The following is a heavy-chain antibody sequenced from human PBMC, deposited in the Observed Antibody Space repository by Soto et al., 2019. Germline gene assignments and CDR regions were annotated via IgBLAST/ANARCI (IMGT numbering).Heavy chain of an antibody. J-gene: IGHJ6*02. CDR3: ARHHGSPGSYFGLDV. CDR1: GGSISSGYYY. Sequence: SETLSLTCSVSGGSISSGYYYWSWIRQPPGKGLEWIGNIYYSGNTYYNPSLKSRLIISADKSIDTAYLQWRSLKASDTAVYYCARHHGSPGSYFGLDVWGQGTTVTVSS. V-gene: IGHV4-30-4*01. D-gene: IGHD6-13*01. CDR2: IYYSGNT.